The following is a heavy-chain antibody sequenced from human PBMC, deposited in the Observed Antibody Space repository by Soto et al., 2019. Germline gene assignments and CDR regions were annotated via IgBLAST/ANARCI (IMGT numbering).Heavy chain of an antibody. CDR1: GFTFDAYT. V-gene: IGHV3-43*01. Sequence: GGSLRLSCAASGFTFDAYTMHWVRQAPGKGLEWVSLISWDGGSTYYADSVKGRFTISRDNSKNSLYLQMNSLRTEDTALYYCAKADSSGYYYNIDAFDIWGQGTMVTVSS. CDR3: AKADSSGYYYNIDAFDI. CDR2: ISWDGGST. J-gene: IGHJ3*02. D-gene: IGHD3-22*01.